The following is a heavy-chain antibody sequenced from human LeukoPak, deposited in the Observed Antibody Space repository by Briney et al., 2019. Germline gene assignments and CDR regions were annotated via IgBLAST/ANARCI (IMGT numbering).Heavy chain of an antibody. D-gene: IGHD3-10*01. CDR2: IKQDGSEK. Sequence: PGGSLRLSCAASGFTFSSYWMSWVRQAPGKGLEGVANIKQDGSEKYYVDSVKGRFTISRDNAKNSLYLQMNSLRAEDTAVYYCARDRVVTMVRAYYFDYWGQGTLVTVSS. J-gene: IGHJ4*02. CDR3: ARDRVVTMVRAYYFDY. CDR1: GFTFSSYW. V-gene: IGHV3-7*01.